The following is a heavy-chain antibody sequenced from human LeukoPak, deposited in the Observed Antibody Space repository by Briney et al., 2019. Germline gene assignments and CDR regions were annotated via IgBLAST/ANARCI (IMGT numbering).Heavy chain of an antibody. J-gene: IGHJ4*02. V-gene: IGHV3-23*01. CDR2: ITTSGDST. CDR1: GLTFSVSG. CDR3: AKRNCSGTNCYPLDS. D-gene: IGHD2-15*01. Sequence: GGSLRLSCAASGLTFSVSGMHWVRQAPGKGLEWVSAITTSGDSTYYADSVKDRFTISRDNSKNTLYLQMNSLRAEDTAIYFCAKRNCSGTNCYPLDSWGRGTLVTVSS.